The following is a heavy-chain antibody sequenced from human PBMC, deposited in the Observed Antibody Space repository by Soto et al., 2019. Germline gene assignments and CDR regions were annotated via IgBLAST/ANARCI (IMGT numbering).Heavy chain of an antibody. V-gene: IGHV3-74*01. CDR3: ARKYCSGGSCTDLDS. D-gene: IGHD2-15*01. CDR2: INSDGSST. J-gene: IGHJ4*02. CDR1: GFTFGSYW. Sequence: LRLSCAASGFTFGSYWMDWVRQTPGKGLVWVSRINSDGSSTRYADSVKGRFTISRDNAKNTLYLQMNSLRVEDTAVYYCARKYCSGGSCTDLDSWGQGTLVTVS.